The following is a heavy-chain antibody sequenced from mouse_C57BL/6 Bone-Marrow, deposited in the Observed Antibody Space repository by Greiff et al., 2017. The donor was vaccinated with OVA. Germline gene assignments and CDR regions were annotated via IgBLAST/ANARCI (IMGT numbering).Heavy chain of an antibody. CDR2: INPGSGYT. J-gene: IGHJ3*01. Sequence: VKLQESGAELAKPGASVKLSCKASGYTFTSYWMHWVKQRPGQGLEWIGYINPGSGYTKYHQTFKDQATLNADKSASTANMQLSSLTYEDSAVYYCARVGYDTWFAYWGQGTLVTVSA. CDR3: ARVGYDTWFAY. V-gene: IGHV1-7*01. CDR1: GYTFTSYW. D-gene: IGHD2-2*01.